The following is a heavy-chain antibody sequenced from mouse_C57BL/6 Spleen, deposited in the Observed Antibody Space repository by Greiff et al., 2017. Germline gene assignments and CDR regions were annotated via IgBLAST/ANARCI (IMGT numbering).Heavy chain of an antibody. CDR2: IDPSDSYT. Sequence: QVQLQQPGAELVKPGASVKLSCKASGYTFTSYWMQWVKQRPGQGLEWIGEIDPSDSYTNYNQKFKGKATLTVDTSSSTAYMQLSSLTSEDSAVYYCARAGLRRYAMDYWGQGTSVTVSS. V-gene: IGHV1-50*01. D-gene: IGHD1-1*01. CDR3: ARAGLRRYAMDY. CDR1: GYTFTSYW. J-gene: IGHJ4*01.